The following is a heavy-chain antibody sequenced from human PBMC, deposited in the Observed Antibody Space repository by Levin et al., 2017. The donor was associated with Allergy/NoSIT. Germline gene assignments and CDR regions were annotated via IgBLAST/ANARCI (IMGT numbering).Heavy chain of an antibody. CDR3: ARWELGYCSGGSCYSLFDY. CDR1: GGSFSGYY. D-gene: IGHD2-15*01. Sequence: SETLSLTCAVYGGSFSGYYWSWIRQPPGKGLEWIGEINHSGSTNYNPSLKSRVTISVDTSKNQFSLKLSSVTAADTAVYYCARWELGYCSGGSCYSLFDYWGQGTLVTVSS. J-gene: IGHJ4*02. CDR2: INHSGST. V-gene: IGHV4-34*01.